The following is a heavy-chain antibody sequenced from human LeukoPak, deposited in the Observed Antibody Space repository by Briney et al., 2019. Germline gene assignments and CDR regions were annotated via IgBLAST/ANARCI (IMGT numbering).Heavy chain of an antibody. CDR2: IYYSGST. CDR3: ARHDSRSRTEAFAL. D-gene: IGHD3-22*01. V-gene: IGHV4-39*01. CDR1: GGSIRSSSYY. Sequence: PSETLSLTCIVSGGSIRSSSYYWGWVRQPPGKGLEWIGSIYYSGSTYYSPSLQSRVTISVDTSKNQFSLNLRSVTAADTAVYYCARHDSRSRTEAFALWGQGTMVTVSS. J-gene: IGHJ3*01.